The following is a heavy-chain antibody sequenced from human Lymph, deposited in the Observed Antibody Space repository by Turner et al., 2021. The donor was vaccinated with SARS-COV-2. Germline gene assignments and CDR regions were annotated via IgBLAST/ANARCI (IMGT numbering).Heavy chain of an antibody. V-gene: IGHV1-69*10. D-gene: IGHD2-2*01. Sequence: QVQLVQYGAEVKTPGSSVTVSCKASGGPFSSDAITWVRQAPGQGLEWMGCIIPILAIANYAQKFQGRVTITADKSTSTAYMELSSLRSEYTAVYYCARDSPYCSSTSCYDPWGQGTLVTVSS. CDR2: IIPILAIA. CDR3: ARDSPYCSSTSCYDP. CDR1: GGPFSSDA. J-gene: IGHJ5*02.